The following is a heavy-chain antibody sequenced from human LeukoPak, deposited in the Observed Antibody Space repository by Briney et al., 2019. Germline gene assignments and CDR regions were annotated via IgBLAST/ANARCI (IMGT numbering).Heavy chain of an antibody. D-gene: IGHD3-9*01. CDR2: IWYDGSNK. Sequence: PGGSLRLSCAASGFTFDDYAMHWVRQAPGKGLEWVAVIWYDGSNKYYADSVKGRFTISRDNSKNTLYLQMNSLRAEDTAVYYCASDYDILTGYYIRAEYFQHWGQGTLVTVSS. V-gene: IGHV3-33*08. CDR3: ASDYDILTGYYIRAEYFQH. J-gene: IGHJ1*01. CDR1: GFTFDDYA.